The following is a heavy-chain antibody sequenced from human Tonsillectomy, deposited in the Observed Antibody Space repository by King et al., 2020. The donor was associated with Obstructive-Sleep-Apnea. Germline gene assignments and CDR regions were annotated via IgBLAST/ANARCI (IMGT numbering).Heavy chain of an antibody. V-gene: IGHV4-34*01. J-gene: IGHJ5*02. CDR3: AGGSGAAAVNWFDP. CDR2: INHSGST. D-gene: IGHD6-13*01. Sequence: VQLQQWGAGLLKPSETLSLTCAVFGGSFSDYYWSWIRQPPGKGLEWIGEINHSGSTNYNPSLKSRVTISVDTSKNQFSLKLRSVTAADTAVYYCAGGSGAAAVNWFDPWGQGTLVTVAS. CDR1: GGSFSDYY.